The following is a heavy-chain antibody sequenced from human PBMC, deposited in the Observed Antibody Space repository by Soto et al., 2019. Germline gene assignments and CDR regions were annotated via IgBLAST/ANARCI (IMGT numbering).Heavy chain of an antibody. V-gene: IGHV4-30-2*01. CDR3: VRHSSPVVVVAAISWFDP. Sequence: SETLSLTCNMSGDSYSISTYSWSWIRQPPGKALQWIGFIYQSGVTSYNPSLASRVSISLDRSNNQCSLKLKSVTAADTAVYYCVRHSSPVVVVAAISWFDPWGQGTLVTVSS. CDR2: IYQSGVT. J-gene: IGHJ5*02. D-gene: IGHD2-15*01. CDR1: GDSYSISTYS.